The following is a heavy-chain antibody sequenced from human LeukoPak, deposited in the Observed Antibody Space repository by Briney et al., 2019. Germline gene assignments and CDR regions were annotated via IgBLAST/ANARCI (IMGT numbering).Heavy chain of an antibody. J-gene: IGHJ6*02. V-gene: IGHV3-30*18. CDR1: GFTFSSYG. D-gene: IGHD3-3*01. CDR2: ISYDGSNK. CDR3: AKDRRSDFWSGYYHYYYYGMDV. Sequence: PGRSLRLSCAASGFTFSSYGMHWVRQAPGKGLEWVAIISYDGSNKYYADSVKGRFTISRDNSENTLYLQMNSLRAEDTAVYYCAKDRRSDFWSGYYHYYYYGMDVWGQGTTVTVSS.